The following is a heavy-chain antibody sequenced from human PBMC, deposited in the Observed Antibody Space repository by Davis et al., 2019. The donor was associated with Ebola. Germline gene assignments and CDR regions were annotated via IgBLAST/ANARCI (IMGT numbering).Heavy chain of an antibody. CDR1: GFTVSSNY. Sequence: GESLKISCAASGFTVSSNYMSWVRQAPGKGLEWVSVIYSGGSTYYADSVKGRFTISRDNSKNTLYLQMNSLRAEDTAVYYCAREGSDFWSGSNYYYYGMDVWGQGTTVTVSS. V-gene: IGHV3-53*01. D-gene: IGHD3-3*01. CDR2: IYSGGST. J-gene: IGHJ6*02. CDR3: AREGSDFWSGSNYYYYGMDV.